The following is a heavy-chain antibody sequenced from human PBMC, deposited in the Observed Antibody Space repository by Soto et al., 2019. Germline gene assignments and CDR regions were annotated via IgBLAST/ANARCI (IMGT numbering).Heavy chain of an antibody. J-gene: IGHJ6*02. V-gene: IGHV1-69*13. D-gene: IGHD3-16*01. Sequence: GASVKVSCKASGGTFSSYAISWVRQAPGQGLEWMGGIIPIFGTANYAQKFQGRVTITADESTSTAYMELSSLRSEDTAVYYCARVGGVRHYYYGMDVWGQGTMVTVSS. CDR1: GGTFSSYA. CDR2: IIPIFGTA. CDR3: ARVGGVRHYYYGMDV.